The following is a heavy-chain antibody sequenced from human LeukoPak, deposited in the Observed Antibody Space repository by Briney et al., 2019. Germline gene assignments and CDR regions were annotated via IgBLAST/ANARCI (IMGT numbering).Heavy chain of an antibody. CDR1: GYSFTSYW. Sequence: GESLKISCKGSGYSFTSYWIGWVRQMPGKGLEWMGIIYPGDSDTRYSPSFQGQVTISADKSISTAYLQWSSLKASDTAMYYCARQRGYSGYDSEIDYWGQGTLVTVPS. CDR2: IYPGDSDT. V-gene: IGHV5-51*01. D-gene: IGHD5-12*01. CDR3: ARQRGYSGYDSEIDY. J-gene: IGHJ4*02.